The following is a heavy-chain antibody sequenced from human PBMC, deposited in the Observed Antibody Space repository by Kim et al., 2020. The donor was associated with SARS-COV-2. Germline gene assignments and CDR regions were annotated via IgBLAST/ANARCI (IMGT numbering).Heavy chain of an antibody. D-gene: IGHD6-19*01. CDR1: GGSFSGYY. Sequence: SETLSLTCAVYGGSFSGYYWSWIRQPPGKGLEWIGEINHSGSTNYNPSLKSRVTISVDTSKNQFSLKLSSVTAADTAVYYCARGLVVRSTYSSGWLSRQPFDYWGQGTLVTVSS. V-gene: IGHV4-34*01. J-gene: IGHJ4*02. CDR3: ARGLVVRSTYSSGWLSRQPFDY. CDR2: INHSGST.